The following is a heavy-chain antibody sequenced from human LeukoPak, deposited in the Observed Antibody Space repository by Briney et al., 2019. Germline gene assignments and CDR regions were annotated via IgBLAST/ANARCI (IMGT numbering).Heavy chain of an antibody. CDR1: GGSISSYY. CDR2: IYYSGST. V-gene: IGHV4-59*01. J-gene: IGHJ4*02. D-gene: IGHD6-13*01. CDR3: ARGFSSSWYGNSGFDY. Sequence: SETLSLTCTVSGGSISSYYWSWIRQPPGKGLEWIGYIYYSGSTNYNPSLKSRVTISVDTSKNQFSLKLSSVTAADTAVYHCARGFSSSWYGNSGFDYWGQGTLVTVSS.